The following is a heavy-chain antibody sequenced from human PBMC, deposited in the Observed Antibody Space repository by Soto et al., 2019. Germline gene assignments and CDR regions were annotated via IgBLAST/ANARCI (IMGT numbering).Heavy chain of an antibody. CDR1: GFTFSSYA. CDR2: ISGSGGST. J-gene: IGHJ5*02. Sequence: PGGSLRLSCAASGFTFSSYAMSWVRQAPGKGLEWVSAISGSGGSTYYADSVKGRFTISRDNSKNTLYLQMNSLRAEDTAVYYCAKDISRSRGSSGWYVTWFDPWGQGTLVTVSS. V-gene: IGHV3-23*01. CDR3: AKDISRSRGSSGWYVTWFDP. D-gene: IGHD6-19*01.